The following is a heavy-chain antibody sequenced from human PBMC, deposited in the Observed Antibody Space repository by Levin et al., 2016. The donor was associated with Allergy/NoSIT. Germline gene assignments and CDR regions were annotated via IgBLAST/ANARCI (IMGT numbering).Heavy chain of an antibody. CDR3: ACDAFDI. CDR2: ISSSGSTI. Sequence: WIRQPPGKGLEWVSYISSSGSTIYYADSVKGRFTISRDNSKNTLYLQMNSLRAEDTAVYYCACDAFDIWGQGTMVTVSS. J-gene: IGHJ3*02. V-gene: IGHV3-11*01.